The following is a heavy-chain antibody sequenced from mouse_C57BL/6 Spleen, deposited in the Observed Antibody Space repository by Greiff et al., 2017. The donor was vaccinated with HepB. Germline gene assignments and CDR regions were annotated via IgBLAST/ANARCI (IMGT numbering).Heavy chain of an antibody. J-gene: IGHJ2*01. V-gene: IGHV1-82*01. CDR3: AKEAYYSNYLYYFDY. CDR2: IYPGDGDT. D-gene: IGHD2-5*01. Sequence: QVQLQQSGPELVKPGASVKISCKASGYAFSSSWMNWVKQRPGKGLEWIGRIYPGDGDTNYNGKFKGKATLTADKSSSTAYMQLSSLTSEDSAVYFCAKEAYYSNYLYYFDYWGQGTTLTVSS. CDR1: GYAFSSSW.